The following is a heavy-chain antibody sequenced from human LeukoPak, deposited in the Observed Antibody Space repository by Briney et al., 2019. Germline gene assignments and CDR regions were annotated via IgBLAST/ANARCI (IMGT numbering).Heavy chain of an antibody. CDR1: GCTFSDYY. J-gene: IGHJ4*02. D-gene: IGHD2-15*01. Sequence: GGSLRLSCAASGCTFSDYYVSWIRQAPGKGLEWVSYISSSGSTIYYADSVKGRFTISRDNAKNSLYLQMNSLRAEDTAVYYCARGAVVAEPFDYWGQGTLVTVSS. V-gene: IGHV3-11*04. CDR2: ISSSGSTI. CDR3: ARGAVVAEPFDY.